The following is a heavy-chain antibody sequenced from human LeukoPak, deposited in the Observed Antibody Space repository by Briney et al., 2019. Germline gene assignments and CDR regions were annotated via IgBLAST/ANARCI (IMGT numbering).Heavy chain of an antibody. Sequence: LSLTCPLAGGSISRGGYYWAWLRQPPGNGLEWIGCIYYSGSTYYNASLKSRVTISVATFKNQFSLKRSSVTAAATAVYSCARAKGVGVLGWGQGTLVTVSS. CDR2: IYYSGST. CDR3: ARAKGVGVLG. V-gene: IGHV4-30-4*08. D-gene: IGHD1-26*01. J-gene: IGHJ4*02. CDR1: GGSISRGGYY.